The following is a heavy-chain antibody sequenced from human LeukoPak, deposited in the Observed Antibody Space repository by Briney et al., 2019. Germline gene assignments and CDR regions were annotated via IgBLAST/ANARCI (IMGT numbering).Heavy chain of an antibody. CDR1: GYTLTEFS. J-gene: IGHJ4*02. CDR2: FDPEDGET. CDR3: ARDVEMATIYFDY. Sequence: VASVKGSCKGSGYTLTEFSMQWVRQAPGKGAEGVGGFDPEDGETIYAQKFQGRVTITADKSTSTAYMELSSLRSEDTAVYYCARDVEMATIYFDYWGQGTLVTVSS. D-gene: IGHD5-24*01. V-gene: IGHV1-24*01.